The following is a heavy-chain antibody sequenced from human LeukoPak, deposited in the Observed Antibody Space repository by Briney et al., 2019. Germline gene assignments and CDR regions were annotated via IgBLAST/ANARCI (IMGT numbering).Heavy chain of an antibody. CDR1: GFTVSSNY. V-gene: IGHV3-53*04. D-gene: IGHD3-22*01. Sequence: GGSLRLSCAASGFTVSSNYMSWVRQAPGKGLEWVSVIYSGGSTYYADSVKGRFTISRHNSKNTLYLQMNSLRAEDTAVYYCARGLPRRITMIVDLIDFDYWGQGTLVTVSS. CDR2: IYSGGST. CDR3: ARGLPRRITMIVDLIDFDY. J-gene: IGHJ4*02.